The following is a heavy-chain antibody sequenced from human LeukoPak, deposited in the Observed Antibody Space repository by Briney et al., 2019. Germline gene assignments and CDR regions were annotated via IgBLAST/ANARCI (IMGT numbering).Heavy chain of an antibody. D-gene: IGHD3-22*01. CDR2: ISAYNGNT. Sequence: ASVKVSCKASGYTFTSYGISWVRQAPGQGLEWMGWISAYNGNTNYAQKLQGRVTMTTDTSTSTAYMELRSLRSDDTAVYYCAGDSYYYDSSGLDYWGQGTLVTVSS. CDR1: GYTFTSYG. J-gene: IGHJ4*02. V-gene: IGHV1-18*01. CDR3: AGDSYYYDSSGLDY.